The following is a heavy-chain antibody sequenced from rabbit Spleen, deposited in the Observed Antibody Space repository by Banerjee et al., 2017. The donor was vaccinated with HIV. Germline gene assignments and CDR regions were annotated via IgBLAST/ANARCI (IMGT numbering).Heavy chain of an antibody. J-gene: IGHJ4*01. CDR1: GLDFSSSYW. CDR3: ARDLVAVIGWNFNL. Sequence: QSLEESGGDLVKPGASLTLTCKASGLDFSSSYWICWVRQAPGKGLEWIACIYTSSGTTYYATWAKGRFTCSKTSSTTVTLQMTSLTAADTATYFCARDLVAVIGWNFNLWGPGTLVTVS. CDR2: IYTSSGTT. V-gene: IGHV1S40*01. D-gene: IGHD1-1*01.